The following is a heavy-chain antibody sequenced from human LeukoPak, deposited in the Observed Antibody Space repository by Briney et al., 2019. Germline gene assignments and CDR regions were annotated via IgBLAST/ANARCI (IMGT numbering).Heavy chain of an antibody. J-gene: IGHJ3*02. CDR2: INEDGSRT. V-gene: IGHV3-7*01. D-gene: IGHD7-27*01. Sequence: GGSLRLSCVASTFTFSQSWMTWIRQAPGKGLECLANINEDGSRTDYVDSVRGRFTISRDNAKNSLYLEMISLRDEDTAVYYCARDPAWGAFDIWGQGTMVTVSS. CDR3: ARDPAWGAFDI. CDR1: TFTFSQSW.